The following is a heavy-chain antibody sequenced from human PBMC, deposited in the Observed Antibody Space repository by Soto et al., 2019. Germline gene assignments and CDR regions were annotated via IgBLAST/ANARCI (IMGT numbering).Heavy chain of an antibody. CDR3: ALREMGCSGGSCYSLHYYYYYMDV. D-gene: IGHD2-15*01. Sequence: GGSLRLSCAASGFTFSSYAMSWVRQAPGKGLEWVSAICGSSGSTYYVYSVKGRFTISRDNSKNTLYLQMNILRAEDTAVYYCALREMGCSGGSCYSLHYYYYYMDVWGKGTTVTVSS. J-gene: IGHJ6*03. V-gene: IGHV3-23*01. CDR2: ICGSSGST. CDR1: GFTFSSYA.